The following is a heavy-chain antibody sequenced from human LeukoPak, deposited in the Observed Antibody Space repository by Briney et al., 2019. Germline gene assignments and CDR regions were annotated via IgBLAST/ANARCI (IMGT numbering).Heavy chain of an antibody. CDR2: MSYDGSKE. D-gene: IGHD5/OR15-5a*01. J-gene: IGHJ5*02. CDR3: LVWKHVFDR. CDR1: GFTFSSYG. Sequence: GGSLRLPCAASGFTFSSYGMHWVRQAPGKGLEWVAVMSYDGSKEYYADSVKGRFTISRDNSKNTLYLQMNSLRVEDTAVYYCLVWKHVFDRWGQGTLVTVSS. V-gene: IGHV3-30*03.